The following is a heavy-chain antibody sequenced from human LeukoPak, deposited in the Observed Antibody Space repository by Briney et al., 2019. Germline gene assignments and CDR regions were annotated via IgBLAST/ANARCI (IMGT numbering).Heavy chain of an antibody. CDR2: IYYSGST. CDR1: GGSISSYY. D-gene: IGHD6-13*01. V-gene: IGHV4-59*08. Sequence: PSETLSLTCTVSGGSISSYYWSWIRQPPGKGLEWIGYIYYSGSTNYNPSLKSRVTISVDTSKNQFSLKLSSVTAADTAVYYCASTPWKSSSWPHPFDYWGQGTLVTVSS. CDR3: ASTPWKSSSWPHPFDY. J-gene: IGHJ4*02.